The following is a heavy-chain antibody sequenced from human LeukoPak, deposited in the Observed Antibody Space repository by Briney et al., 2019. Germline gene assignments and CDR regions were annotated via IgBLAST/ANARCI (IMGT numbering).Heavy chain of an antibody. D-gene: IGHD3-22*01. J-gene: IGHJ4*02. Sequence: ASVKVSCKASGYTFTSYYMHWVRQAPGQGLEWMGWINPNSGGTSYAQKFQGRVTMTRDTSISTAYMELSRLRSDDTAVYYCAKARERVNYYDSSGSRYYFDYWGQGTLVTVSS. CDR3: AKARERVNYYDSSGSRYYFDY. CDR2: INPNSGGT. CDR1: GYTFTSYY. V-gene: IGHV1-2*02.